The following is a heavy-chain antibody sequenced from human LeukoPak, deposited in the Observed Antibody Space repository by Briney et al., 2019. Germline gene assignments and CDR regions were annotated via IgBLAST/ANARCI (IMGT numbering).Heavy chain of an antibody. D-gene: IGHD1-7*01. CDR3: ARDKYNWNYKAAFDI. CDR1: GFTFSSYS. J-gene: IGHJ3*02. Sequence: PGGSLRLSCAASGFTFSSYSMNWVRQAPGKGLEWVSSISGSSSYIYYADSVKGRFTISRDNAKNSLYLQMNSLRAEDTAVYYCARDKYNWNYKAAFDIWGQGTMVTVSS. CDR2: ISGSSSYI. V-gene: IGHV3-21*01.